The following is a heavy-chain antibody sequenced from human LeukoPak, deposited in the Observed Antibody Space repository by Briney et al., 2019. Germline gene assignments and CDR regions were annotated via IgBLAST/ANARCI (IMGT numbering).Heavy chain of an antibody. Sequence: GASGKVSCKASGGTFISYAISWVRQAPGQGFGWMGWIIPIFGAANYAQRFQGRVLIIVDESTSTAYMELSSLRSEDMAVYYCAREAPDFDYWGQGTMVTVSS. CDR1: GGTFISYA. CDR3: AREAPDFDY. J-gene: IGHJ4*02. CDR2: IIPIFGAA. V-gene: IGHV1-69*13.